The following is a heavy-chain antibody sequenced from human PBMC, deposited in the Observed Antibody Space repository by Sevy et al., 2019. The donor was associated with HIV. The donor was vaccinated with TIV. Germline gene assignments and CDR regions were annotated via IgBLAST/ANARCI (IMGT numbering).Heavy chain of an antibody. Sequence: GGYLRLSCAASGFTFSSYWMSWVRQAPGKGLEWVANIKQDGSEKYYVDSVKGRFTISRDNAKNSLYLQMNSLRAEDTAVYYCASLGGQQLTRFDYWGQGTLVTVSS. J-gene: IGHJ4*02. CDR3: ASLGGQQLTRFDY. V-gene: IGHV3-7*01. CDR2: IKQDGSEK. CDR1: GFTFSSYW. D-gene: IGHD6-13*01.